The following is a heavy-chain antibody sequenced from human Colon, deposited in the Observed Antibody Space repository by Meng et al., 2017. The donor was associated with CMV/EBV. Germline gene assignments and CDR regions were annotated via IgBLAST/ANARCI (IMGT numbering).Heavy chain of an antibody. D-gene: IGHD3-3*02. CDR3: AKGHIGNGFLYYFDY. Sequence: GGSLRPSCTAAGFPYDDYAMHWVRQTPGKGLEWVSGISWNSGNIAYADSVKGRFTISRDNAKNSLYLQMNSLRPEDMALYYCAKGHIGNGFLYYFDYWGQGTLVTVSS. CDR1: GFPYDDYA. CDR2: ISWNSGNI. V-gene: IGHV3-9*03. J-gene: IGHJ4*02.